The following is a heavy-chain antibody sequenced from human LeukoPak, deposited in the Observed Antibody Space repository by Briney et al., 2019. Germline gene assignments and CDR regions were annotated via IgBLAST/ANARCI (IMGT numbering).Heavy chain of an antibody. CDR1: GGSISSSSYY. V-gene: IGHV4-39*07. CDR2: IYYSGST. J-gene: IGHJ4*02. CDR3: ARDFKGYYYDSSGYNVGGGGIYFDY. D-gene: IGHD3-22*01. Sequence: SETLSLTCTVSGGSISSSSYYWGWIRQPPGRGLEWIGTIYYSGSTDYNSSLKSRVTMSVHTSKNQFSLKLSSVTAADTAMYYCARDFKGYYYDSSGYNVGGGGIYFDYWGQGTLVTVSS.